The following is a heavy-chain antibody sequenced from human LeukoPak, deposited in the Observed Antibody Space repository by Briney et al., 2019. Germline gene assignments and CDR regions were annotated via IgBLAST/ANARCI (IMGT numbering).Heavy chain of an antibody. CDR3: ARTHYYGTGSYYPDAFDI. V-gene: IGHV1-2*02. J-gene: IGHJ3*02. CDR2: INPNSGGT. D-gene: IGHD3-10*01. Sequence: ASVKVSCKASGYTFTGYYMHWVRQGPGQGLECMVWINPNSGGTSYAQKFQGRVTMTRDTSISTAYMELSRLRSDETAVYYCARTHYYGTGSYYPDAFDIWGQGTIVTVSS. CDR1: GYTFTGYY.